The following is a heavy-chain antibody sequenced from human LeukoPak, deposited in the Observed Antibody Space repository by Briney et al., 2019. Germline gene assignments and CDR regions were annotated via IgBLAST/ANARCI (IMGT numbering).Heavy chain of an antibody. Sequence: SQTLPLTCAISGDSVSSNSAAWGCIRQSPSRGLEWLGRTYYRSNSYNDYALSEKSRITINPDTSKNQVSLQLNSVTPEDTAVYYCSRELACGPADYRGQGTLVTVSS. CDR3: SRELACGPADY. CDR2: TYYRSNSYN. D-gene: IGHD2-2*01. CDR1: GDSVSSNSAA. J-gene: IGHJ4*02. V-gene: IGHV6-1*01.